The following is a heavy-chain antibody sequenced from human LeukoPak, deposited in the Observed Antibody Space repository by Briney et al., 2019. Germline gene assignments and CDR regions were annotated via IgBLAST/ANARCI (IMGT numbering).Heavy chain of an antibody. CDR2: IYYSGST. CDR3: ARDLERYFDL. Sequence: SETLSLTCTVSGGSISSYYWSWIRQPPGKGLEWIGYIYYSGSTNYNPSLKSRVTISVDTSKNQFSLKLGSVTAADTAVYYCARDLERYFDLWGRGTLVTVSS. V-gene: IGHV4-59*01. CDR1: GGSISSYY. J-gene: IGHJ2*01.